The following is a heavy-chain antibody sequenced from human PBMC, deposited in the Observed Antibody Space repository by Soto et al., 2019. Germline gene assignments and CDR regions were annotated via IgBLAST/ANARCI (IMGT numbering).Heavy chain of an antibody. CDR3: ARDFAYFDS. Sequence: PSETLSLTCTVSGGSFKSGSYSWSWIRQPPGKGLEWIGYVYHTGRTSYNPSLKGRVSISMDTSKNQFSLNLDSVTAADTAVYFCARDFAYFDSWGQGTVVTVSS. CDR1: GGSFKSGSYS. CDR2: VYHTGRT. V-gene: IGHV4-61*01. J-gene: IGHJ4*02.